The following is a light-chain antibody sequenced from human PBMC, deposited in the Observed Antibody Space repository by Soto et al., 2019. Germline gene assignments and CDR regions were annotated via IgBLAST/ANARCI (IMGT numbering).Light chain of an antibody. J-gene: IGLJ1*01. CDR1: SSDVGAYDY. CDR3: SSYTSRSTRV. V-gene: IGLV2-14*03. Sequence: QSVLTQPASVSGSPGESITISCTGTSSDVGAYDYVSWYQQHPDKAPKLIIYEVSHRPSGVSNRFSGSKSVNTATLTISGLQAEDEADYYCSSYTSRSTRVFGTGTKLTVL. CDR2: EVS.